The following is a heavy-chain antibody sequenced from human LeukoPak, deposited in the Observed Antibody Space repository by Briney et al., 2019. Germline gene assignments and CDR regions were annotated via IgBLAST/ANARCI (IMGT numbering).Heavy chain of an antibody. CDR1: GFTFSSSW. D-gene: IGHD3-10*01. CDR2: IKQDGSDK. CDR3: ARHSSGSYYAY. Sequence: GGSLRLSCAASGFTFSSSWMSWVRQAPGKGLEWVAHIKQDGSDKYYLDSVKGRLTISRDNARNSLFLHLNSLRVEDTAMYYCARHSSGSYYAYWGQGTLVTVSS. V-gene: IGHV3-7*01. J-gene: IGHJ4*02.